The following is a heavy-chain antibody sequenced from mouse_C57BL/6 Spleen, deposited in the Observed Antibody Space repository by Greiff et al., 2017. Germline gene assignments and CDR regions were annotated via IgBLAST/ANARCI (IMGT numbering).Heavy chain of an antibody. D-gene: IGHD1-1*01. Sequence: QVQLKESGPELVKPGASVKISCKASGYAFSSSWMNWVKQRPGKGLEWIGRIYPGGGDTNYNGKFKGKATLTADKSSSTAYMQLSSLTSEDSAVYFCARDGGSSLFAYWGQGTLVTVSA. CDR1: GYAFSSSW. CDR3: ARDGGSSLFAY. CDR2: IYPGGGDT. J-gene: IGHJ3*01. V-gene: IGHV1-82*01.